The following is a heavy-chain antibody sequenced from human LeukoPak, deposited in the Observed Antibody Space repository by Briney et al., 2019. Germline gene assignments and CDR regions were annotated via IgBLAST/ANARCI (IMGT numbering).Heavy chain of an antibody. J-gene: IGHJ4*02. CDR3: AKIEVHMXSPTATHSDY. V-gene: IGHV3-23*01. CDR2: XXPXXXXX. D-gene: IGHD1-1*01. CDR1: GFTFSIYA. Sequence: PGGSLXLSCAASGFTFSIYAXXXXXQAPGKGXXXXXXXXPXXXXXSYAXSXXXXFTVXRXNSKNTVYLEMNSLKAEDTAVYYCAKIEVHMXSPTATHSDYWGQGTLVTVSS.